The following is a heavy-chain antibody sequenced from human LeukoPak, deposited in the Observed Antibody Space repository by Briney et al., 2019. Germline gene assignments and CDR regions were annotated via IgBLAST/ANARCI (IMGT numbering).Heavy chain of an antibody. CDR1: GGSISSYY. J-gene: IGHJ4*02. D-gene: IGHD3-22*01. CDR2: IYYTGSS. Sequence: PSETLSLTCTVSGGSISSYYWSWIRQPPWKGLEWIGYIYYTGSSNYNPSLKGRVTISLDTSKNQFSLKLTSVTAADTAVYYCARAYDSSGYYSTTRYYFDYWGQGILVTVSS. CDR3: ARAYDSSGYYSTTRYYFDY. V-gene: IGHV4-59*01.